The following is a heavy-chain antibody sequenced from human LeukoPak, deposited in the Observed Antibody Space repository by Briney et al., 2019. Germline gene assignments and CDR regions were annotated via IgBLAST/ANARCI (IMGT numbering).Heavy chain of an antibody. J-gene: IGHJ1*01. CDR3: ASVLRYFALPLYFQH. CDR2: IRYDGSNK. Sequence: GGSLRLSCAASGFTFSDHYMDWVRQAPGKGLEWVAFIRYDGSNKYYADSVKGRFTISRDNSKNTLYLQMNSLRAEDTAVYYCASVLRYFALPLYFQHWGQGTLVTVSS. D-gene: IGHD3-9*01. V-gene: IGHV3-30*02. CDR1: GFTFSDHY.